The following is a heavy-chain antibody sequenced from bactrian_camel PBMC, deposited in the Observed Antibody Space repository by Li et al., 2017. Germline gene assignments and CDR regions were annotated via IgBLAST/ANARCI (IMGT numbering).Heavy chain of an antibody. CDR2: LAWTGGSP. V-gene: IGHV3S63*01. J-gene: IGHJ4*01. D-gene: IGHD6*01. CDR3: GEYGGSLYGPQDAPYNY. Sequence: HVQLVESGGGVVQAGGSLRLSCIVSGLSFERYSMGWFRQAPGKEREGVSCLAWTGGSPYYDVSVKGRFTITRDNAKDTVYLQLNSLKTEDMGMYYCGEYGGSLYGPQDAPYNYWGQGTQVTVS. CDR1: GLSFERYS.